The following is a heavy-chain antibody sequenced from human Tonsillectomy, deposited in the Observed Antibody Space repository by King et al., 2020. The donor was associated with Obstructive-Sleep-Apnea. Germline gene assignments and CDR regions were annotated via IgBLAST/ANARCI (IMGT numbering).Heavy chain of an antibody. CDR3: ARDRGDGKGFDF. CDR1: GGSISSSSYY. V-gene: IGHV4-39*07. CDR2: IYYSGST. J-gene: IGHJ4*02. Sequence: LQLQESGPGLVKPSETLSLTCPVSGGSISSSSYYWGWIRQPPGKGLEWIGSIYYSGSTYYNPSLKSRVTISVDTSKNQLSLKLISVTAADTAMYYCARDRGDGKGFDFWGQGTLVTVSS. D-gene: IGHD2-21*02.